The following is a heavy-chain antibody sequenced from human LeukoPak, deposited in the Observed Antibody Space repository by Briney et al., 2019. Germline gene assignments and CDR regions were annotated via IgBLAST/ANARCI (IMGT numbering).Heavy chain of an antibody. J-gene: IGHJ6*02. V-gene: IGHV4-30-2*01. CDR1: GGSISSGGYS. Sequence: SETLSLTCAVSGGSISSGGYSWSWVRQPPGKGLEWIAYIYHSGTTYYNPSLKSRVTISVDRSKNQFPLKLSSVTAADTAVYYCARSMVTRPYGMDVWGQGTTVTVSS. D-gene: IGHD4-17*01. CDR2: IYHSGTT. CDR3: ARSMVTRPYGMDV.